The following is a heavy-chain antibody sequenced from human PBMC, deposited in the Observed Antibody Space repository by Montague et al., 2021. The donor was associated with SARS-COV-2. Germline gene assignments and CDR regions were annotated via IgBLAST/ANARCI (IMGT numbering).Heavy chain of an antibody. Sequence: SETQSLTCNVAGGSMSGYNWSWIRQPPGKGLQWIGSMYNSENTSXNPSLKSRVTISVDTSKKQFSLRLSSVTAADTAVYFCARGINSAGSYYYHLDVWGQGTTVTVSS. J-gene: IGHJ6*02. CDR3: ARGINSAGSYYYHLDV. D-gene: IGHD2-21*01. CDR1: GGSMSGYN. CDR2: MYNSENT. V-gene: IGHV4-59*01.